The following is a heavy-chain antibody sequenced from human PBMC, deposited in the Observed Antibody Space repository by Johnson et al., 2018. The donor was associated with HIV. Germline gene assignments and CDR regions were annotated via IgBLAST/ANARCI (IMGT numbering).Heavy chain of an antibody. Sequence: HVQVVESGGGVVQPGRSLRLSCAASGFTFSSYAMHWVRQAPGKGLEWVAIISYDGSNKYYADSVKGRFTISRDNSKNSLYLQMNSLRAEDTAVYYCARDPAHGGGDCYPSDAFDIWGQGTMVTVSS. V-gene: IGHV3-30-3*01. CDR3: ARDPAHGGGDCYPSDAFDI. CDR1: GFTFSSYA. J-gene: IGHJ3*02. D-gene: IGHD2-21*02. CDR2: ISYDGSNK.